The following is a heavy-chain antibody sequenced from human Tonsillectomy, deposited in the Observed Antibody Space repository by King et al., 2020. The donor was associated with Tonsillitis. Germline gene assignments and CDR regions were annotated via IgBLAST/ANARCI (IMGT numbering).Heavy chain of an antibody. V-gene: IGHV3-74*01. CDR1: GFTFSNYW. CDR3: ARAPHEILTGYSPVDY. J-gene: IGHJ4*02. CDR2: IKSDGSST. Sequence: VQLVESGGGLVQPGRSLRLSCAASGFTFSNYWMHWVRQAPGKGLVWVSRIKSDGSSTTYADSVKGRFTISRGNAKNTLYLQMNSLRAEDTAVYYCARAPHEILTGYSPVDYWGQGTLVTVSS. D-gene: IGHD3-9*01.